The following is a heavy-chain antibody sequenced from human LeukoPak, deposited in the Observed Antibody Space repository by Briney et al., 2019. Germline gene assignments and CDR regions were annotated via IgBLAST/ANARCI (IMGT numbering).Heavy chain of an antibody. D-gene: IGHD1-1*01. J-gene: IGHJ4*02. CDR1: GFIFSNYA. Sequence: HSGGSLRLSCAASGFIFSNYAMTWVRQAPGKGLEWLSYISGNGGDIQYADSVKGRFTISRDNAKNLLYLQMDSLRVEDTAIYYCARDPRTVRIWGQGTLVTVSS. CDR2: ISGNGGDI. V-gene: IGHV3-48*04. CDR3: ARDPRTVRI.